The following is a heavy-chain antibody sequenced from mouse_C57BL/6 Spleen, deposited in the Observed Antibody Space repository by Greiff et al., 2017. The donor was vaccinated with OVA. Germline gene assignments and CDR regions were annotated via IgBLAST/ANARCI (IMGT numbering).Heavy chain of an antibody. CDR1: GYTFTSYW. Sequence: QVQLQQPGAELVKPGASVKMSCKASGYTFTSYWITWVKQRPGQGLEWIGDIYPGSGSTNYNEKFKSKATLTVDTSSSTAYMQLSSLTSEDSAVYYCARSNDYEYYFDYWGQGTTLTVSS. CDR3: ARSNDYEYYFDY. J-gene: IGHJ2*01. CDR2: IYPGSGST. D-gene: IGHD2-4*01. V-gene: IGHV1-55*01.